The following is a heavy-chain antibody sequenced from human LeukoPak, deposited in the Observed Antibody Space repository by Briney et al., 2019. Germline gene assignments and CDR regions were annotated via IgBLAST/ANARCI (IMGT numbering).Heavy chain of an antibody. J-gene: IGHJ3*02. Sequence: SETLSLTCTVSGGSISSYYWSWVRQPPGKVLEWIGNIFTSGRPNYNPSLKSRVTISVDTSKNQSSLKLSSVTAADTAVYYCARQSPYPAGGAFAIWGQGTMVTVSS. D-gene: IGHD2-2*02. CDR1: GGSISSYY. CDR2: IFTSGRP. CDR3: ARQSPYPAGGAFAI. V-gene: IGHV4-4*08.